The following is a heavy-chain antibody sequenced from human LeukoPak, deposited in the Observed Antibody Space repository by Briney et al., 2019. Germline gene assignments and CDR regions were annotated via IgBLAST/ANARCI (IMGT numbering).Heavy chain of an antibody. D-gene: IGHD3-22*01. V-gene: IGHV1-18*01. CDR2: ISAYNGNT. Sequence: ASVKVSCKASGYTFTSYGISWVRQAPGQGLEWMGWISAYNGNTNYAQKLQGRVTMTTDTSTSTAYMELRSLRSDDTAVYCCARVEWAYYYDSSLLRPTDYWGQGTLVTVSS. CDR1: GYTFTSYG. J-gene: IGHJ4*02. CDR3: ARVEWAYYYDSSLLRPTDY.